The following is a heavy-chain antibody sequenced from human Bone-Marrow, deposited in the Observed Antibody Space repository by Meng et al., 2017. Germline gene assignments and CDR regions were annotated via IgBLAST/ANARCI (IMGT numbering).Heavy chain of an antibody. CDR3: ARVGYSGSRVTSYYFDY. J-gene: IGHJ4*02. CDR1: GGSISSGGYY. Sequence: PGPAPRLCKPSQALSLPCPLSGGSISSGGYYWSWIRQHPGKGLEWIGYIYYSGSTYYNPSLKSLVTISVDTSKNQFSLKLSSVTAADTAVYYCARVGYSGSRVTSYYFDYWGQGTLVTVSS. D-gene: IGHD1-26*01. V-gene: IGHV4-31*01. CDR2: IYYSGST.